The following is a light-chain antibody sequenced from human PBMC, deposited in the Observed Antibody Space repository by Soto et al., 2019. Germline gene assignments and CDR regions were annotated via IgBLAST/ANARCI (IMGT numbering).Light chain of an antibody. Sequence: QSALTQPASVSGSPGQSITVSCTGSSSDFGDDKYVSWYQQQPGKGPNLLIYGVNSRPSGVPDRFSGSKSGTSASLAITGLQGEDEGDYYCQSYDSNLSGSLFGGGTKLTVL. CDR2: GVN. J-gene: IGLJ2*01. CDR1: SSDFGDDKY. CDR3: QSYDSNLSGSL. V-gene: IGLV2-14*01.